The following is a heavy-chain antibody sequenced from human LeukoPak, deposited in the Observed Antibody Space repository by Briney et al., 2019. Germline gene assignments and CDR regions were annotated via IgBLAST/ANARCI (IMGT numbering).Heavy chain of an antibody. CDR1: GFTFSSYA. D-gene: IGHD1-14*01. J-gene: IGHJ6*04. CDR2: ISYDGSNK. Sequence: GRSLRLSCAASGFTFSSYAMHWVRQAPGKGLEWVAVISYDGSNKYYADSVKGRFTISRDNSKNTLYLQMNSLRAEDTAGYYWARVGLHRNYTYYGMDAWGKGTTVTV. CDR3: ARVGLHRNYTYYGMDA. V-gene: IGHV3-30-3*01.